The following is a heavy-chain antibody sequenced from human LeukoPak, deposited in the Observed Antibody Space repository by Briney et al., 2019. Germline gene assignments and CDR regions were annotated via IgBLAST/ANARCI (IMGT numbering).Heavy chain of an antibody. Sequence: GGSLRLSCAASGFTFSSYAMSWVRQAPGKGLEWVSAISGSGGSTYYADSVKGRFTISRDNSKNTLYLQMNSLRAEDTAVYYCAKGAPYDFWSGYHPDYWGQGTLVTVSS. V-gene: IGHV3-23*01. J-gene: IGHJ4*02. CDR1: GFTFSSYA. D-gene: IGHD3-3*01. CDR3: AKGAPYDFWSGYHPDY. CDR2: ISGSGGST.